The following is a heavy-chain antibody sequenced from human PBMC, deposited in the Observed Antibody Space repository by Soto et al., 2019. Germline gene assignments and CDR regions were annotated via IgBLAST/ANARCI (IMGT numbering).Heavy chain of an antibody. V-gene: IGHV3-23*01. J-gene: IGHJ4*02. D-gene: IGHD3-10*01. CDR1: GVTFSNYA. CDR3: AKQRADYGSGADPFYFDS. CDR2: LSGSGGTT. Sequence: PGGSLRLSCTVSGVTFSNYAMNWVRQAPGKGLEWVSSLSGSGGTTYYADSVKGRFIISRDNSKNTLYLLMNSLRAEDTALYYCAKQRADYGSGADPFYFDSWGQGALVTVSS.